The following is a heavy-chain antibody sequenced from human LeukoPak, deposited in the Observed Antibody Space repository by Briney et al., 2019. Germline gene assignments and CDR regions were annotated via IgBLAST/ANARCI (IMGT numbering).Heavy chain of an antibody. CDR2: NSAYNDNT. D-gene: IGHD5-12*01. J-gene: IGHJ4*02. V-gene: IGHV1-18*04. CDR3: ARGRIVATIRAFVGYYFDY. CDR1: GYTFTSYG. Sequence: GASVRVSCTASGYTFTSYGISWVRQAPGQGLEGMGWNSAYNDNTNYAQKLQGRVTMTTDTSTSTAYMELRSLRSDDTAVYYCARGRIVATIRAFVGYYFDYWGQGTLVTVSS.